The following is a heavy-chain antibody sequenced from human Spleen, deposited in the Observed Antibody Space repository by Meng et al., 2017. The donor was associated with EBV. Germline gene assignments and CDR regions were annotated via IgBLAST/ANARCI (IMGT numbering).Heavy chain of an antibody. J-gene: IGHJ5*02. Sequence: QVQLQESGPGLVKPSETLSLTCTVSGDSISNYYWSWIRQPPGKGLEWIGTIFDGGNTDYNPSLKSRVTISADKSKNQLFLSLTSMTAADTAVYYCARAASGWGKGWIDPWGQGTLVTVSS. CDR2: IFDGGNT. CDR3: ARAASGWGKGWIDP. D-gene: IGHD6-19*01. V-gene: IGHV4-4*08. CDR1: GDSISNYY.